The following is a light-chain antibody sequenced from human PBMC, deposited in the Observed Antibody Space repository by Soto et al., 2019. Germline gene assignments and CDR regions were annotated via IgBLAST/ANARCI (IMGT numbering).Light chain of an antibody. CDR3: QQANSFPPT. V-gene: IGKV1-12*01. J-gene: IGKJ4*01. CDR1: QSIGSW. CDR2: AAS. Sequence: DIQMTQSPSSVSASVGDRVTITCRASQSIGSWLAWYQQKPGKAPKLLIYAASTLQSGVPSRFRGSGSGTDFALTISSLQPEDFATYYCQQANSFPPTFGGGTKVEIK.